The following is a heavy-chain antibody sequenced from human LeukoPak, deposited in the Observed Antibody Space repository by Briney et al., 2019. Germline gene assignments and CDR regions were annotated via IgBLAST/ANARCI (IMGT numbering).Heavy chain of an antibody. D-gene: IGHD1-26*01. Sequence: GASVKVSCKASGFTFTSSAMQWVRQARGQRLEWIGWIVVGSGNTNYAQKFQERVTITRDMSTSTAYMELSSLRSEDTAVYYCAAGPWWELLGYFQHWGQGTLVTVSS. J-gene: IGHJ1*01. CDR1: GFTFTSSA. CDR2: IVVGSGNT. CDR3: AAGPWWELLGYFQH. V-gene: IGHV1-58*02.